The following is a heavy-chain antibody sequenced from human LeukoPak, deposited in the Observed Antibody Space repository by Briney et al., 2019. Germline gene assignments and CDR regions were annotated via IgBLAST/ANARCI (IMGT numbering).Heavy chain of an antibody. CDR1: GFTFSSYW. CDR3: ARERSSGWDAAFDI. D-gene: IGHD6-19*01. J-gene: IGHJ3*02. Sequence: GGSLRLSCAASGFTFSSYWMHWVRQAPGKGLVWVSLIKSDGISTSYADSVKGRFTISRDNSKNTLYLQMNSLRAEDTAVYYCARERSSGWDAAFDIWGQGTMVTVSS. V-gene: IGHV3-74*01. CDR2: IKSDGIST.